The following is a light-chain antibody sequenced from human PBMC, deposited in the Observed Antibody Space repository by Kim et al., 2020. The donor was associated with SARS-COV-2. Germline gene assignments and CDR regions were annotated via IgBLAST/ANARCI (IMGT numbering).Light chain of an antibody. V-gene: IGLV1-47*01. CDR2: RDD. CDR3: ASWDDDLNGWL. Sequence: QPVLTQPPSASGTPGQRVTISCSGNSSNVGTTYVYWYQHLPGTAPKLLIARDDRQPSGVPDRFSGSKSGTSASLAISGLRSEDEAHYYCASWDDDLNGWLFGGGTQLTVL. J-gene: IGLJ3*02. CDR1: SSNVGTTY.